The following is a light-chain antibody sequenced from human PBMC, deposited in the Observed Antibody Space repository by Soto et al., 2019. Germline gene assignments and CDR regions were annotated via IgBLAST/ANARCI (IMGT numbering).Light chain of an antibody. CDR2: AVS. CDR3: STSSSTSTTWV. V-gene: IGLV2-14*01. CDR1: SSDVGGYNY. J-gene: IGLJ3*02. Sequence: QLVLTQPASVSGSPGQSITISCTGTSSDVGGYNYVSWYQQHPGKAPKLMIYAVSNRPSGVSNRFSGSKSGNTASLTISGLQAEDEADYYCSTSSSTSTTWVFGGGTKLTVL.